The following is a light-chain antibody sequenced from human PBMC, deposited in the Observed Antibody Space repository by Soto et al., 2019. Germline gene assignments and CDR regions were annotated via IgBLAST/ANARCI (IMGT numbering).Light chain of an antibody. CDR1: QSISNY. V-gene: IGKV1-39*01. J-gene: IGKJ1*01. CDR2: AAS. CDR3: QQSYSTPWT. Sequence: DLQMTQSPYSLSASVGDRVTITCRASQSISNYLNWYQQKPGKAPNLLIYAASSLQSGVPSRFSGSGSGTDFTLTISSLQPEDFATYYCQQSYSTPWTFGQGTKVEIK.